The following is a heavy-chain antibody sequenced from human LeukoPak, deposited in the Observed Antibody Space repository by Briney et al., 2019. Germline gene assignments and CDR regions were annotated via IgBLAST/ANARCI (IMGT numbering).Heavy chain of an antibody. CDR1: GGSISSYY. CDR2: IYTSGST. Sequence: SETLSLTCTVSGGSISSYYWSWIRQPAGKGLEWIGRIYTSGSTNYNPSLKSRVTISVDTSKNQFSLKLSSVTAADTAVYYCARVGYYYGSGRAFDYWGQGTLVTVSS. D-gene: IGHD3-10*01. CDR3: ARVGYYYGSGRAFDY. J-gene: IGHJ4*02. V-gene: IGHV4-4*07.